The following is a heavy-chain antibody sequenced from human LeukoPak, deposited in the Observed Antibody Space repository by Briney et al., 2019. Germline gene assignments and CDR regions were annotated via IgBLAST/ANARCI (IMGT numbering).Heavy chain of an antibody. Sequence: NTGGSLRLSCAASGFTFSSYSMNWVRQAPGKGLEWVSSISSSSSYIYYADSVKGRFTISRDNAKNSLYLQMNSLRAEDTAVYYCARDRNDYGVCSDYWGQGTLVTVSS. CDR3: ARDRNDYGVCSDY. CDR1: GFTFSSYS. CDR2: ISSSSSYI. V-gene: IGHV3-21*01. D-gene: IGHD4-17*01. J-gene: IGHJ4*02.